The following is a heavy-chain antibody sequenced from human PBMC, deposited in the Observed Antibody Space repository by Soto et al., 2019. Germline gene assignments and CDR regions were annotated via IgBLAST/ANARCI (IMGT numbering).Heavy chain of an antibody. V-gene: IGHV3-74*01. D-gene: IGHD4-17*01. CDR2: INSDGSST. CDR1: GFTFSSYW. Sequence: GGSLRLSCAASGFTFSSYWMHWVRQAPGKGLVWVSRINSDGSSTSYADSVKGRFTISRDNAKNSLYLQMNSLRVEDTALYYCEKDTSTVENHYDGMDVWGQGTTDPGSS. J-gene: IGHJ6*02. CDR3: EKDTSTVENHYDGMDV.